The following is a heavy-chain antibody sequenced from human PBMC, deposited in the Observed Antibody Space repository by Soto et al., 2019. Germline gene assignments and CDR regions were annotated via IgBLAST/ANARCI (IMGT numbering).Heavy chain of an antibody. CDR2: ISDTGRTI. D-gene: IGHD2-21*01. V-gene: IGHV3-11*01. J-gene: IGHJ5*02. CDR3: AGFKEGNILALRWIDP. Sequence: RGSLRLSCVDSGVDCLGSYMNWIRQAPGKGLECISYISDTGRTIHYADSVKGRFVISRDNSKDSLYLQMNDLRADDTAVYYCAGFKEGNILALRWIDPWRQGTPVPVCS. CDR1: GVDCLGSY.